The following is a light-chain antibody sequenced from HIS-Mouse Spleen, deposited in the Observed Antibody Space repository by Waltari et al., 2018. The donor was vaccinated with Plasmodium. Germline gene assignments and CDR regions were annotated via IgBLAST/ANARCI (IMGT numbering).Light chain of an antibody. CDR3: QQYDNLPYT. CDR1: QDISNY. Sequence: DIQMTQPPTPLYSSVADRVTITCQASQDISNYLNWYQQKPGKAPKLLIYDASNLETGVPSRFSGSGSGTDFTFTISSLQPEDIATYYCQQYDNLPYTFGQGTKLEIK. J-gene: IGKJ2*01. V-gene: IGKV1-33*01. CDR2: DAS.